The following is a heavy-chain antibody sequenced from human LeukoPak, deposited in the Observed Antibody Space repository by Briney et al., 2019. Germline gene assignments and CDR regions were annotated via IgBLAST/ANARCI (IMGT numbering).Heavy chain of an antibody. CDR2: INHGGST. CDR3: ARTYSSVSTTYYFDY. CDR1: GGSFSDYY. V-gene: IGHV4-34*01. Sequence: SETLSPTCAVYGGSFSDYYCSWIRQPPGKGLEWVGEINHGGSTNYSPSLKSRVTLSADTSKNQFSLKLSSVTAADAAVYYCARTYSSVSTTYYFDYWGQGTLVTVSS. D-gene: IGHD6-19*01. J-gene: IGHJ4*02.